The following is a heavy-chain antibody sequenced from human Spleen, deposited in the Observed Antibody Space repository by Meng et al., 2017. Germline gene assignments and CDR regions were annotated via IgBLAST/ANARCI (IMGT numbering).Heavy chain of an antibody. CDR3: ARGFDFWSGYLNPFDY. CDR2: INTNTGNP. J-gene: IGHJ4*02. D-gene: IGHD3-3*01. V-gene: IGHV7-4-1*02. CDR1: GYTLTNYA. Sequence: QVQLVQSWSELKKPGSSVKVSCEASGYTLTNYALKWVRQAPGQGLEWMGWINTNTGNPTYAQGFTGRFVFSLDPSVSTAYLQISSLKAEDTAVYYCARGFDFWSGYLNPFDYWGQGTLVTVSS.